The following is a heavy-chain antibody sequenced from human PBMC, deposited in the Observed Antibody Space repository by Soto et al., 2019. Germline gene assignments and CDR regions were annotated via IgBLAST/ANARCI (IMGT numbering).Heavy chain of an antibody. CDR1: GFPFSTYG. CDR3: ASASGPFDC. J-gene: IGHJ4*02. D-gene: IGHD6-25*01. CDR2: TWFDGSNK. V-gene: IGHV3-33*01. Sequence: QVQLVESGGGVVQPGRSLRLSCAASGFPFSTYGMHWVRQAPGKGLEWVAVTWFDGSNKYYADSVKGPFTISRDNSKSTLFLQMNSLRAEDTAVYYCASASGPFDCWGQGTLVTVSS.